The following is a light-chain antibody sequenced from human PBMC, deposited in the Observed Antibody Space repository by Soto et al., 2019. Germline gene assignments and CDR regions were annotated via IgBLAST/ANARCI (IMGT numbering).Light chain of an antibody. Sequence: QSALTQPASVSGSPGQSITISCTGTSRDVGSYNLVSWYQQHPCKAPKLMIYEGSKRPSGVSNRFSGSKSGNTASLTISGLQAEEEADYYCCSYAGSRTYVFGSGTKVTVL. J-gene: IGLJ1*01. V-gene: IGLV2-23*01. CDR3: CSYAGSRTYV. CDR1: SRDVGSYNL. CDR2: EGS.